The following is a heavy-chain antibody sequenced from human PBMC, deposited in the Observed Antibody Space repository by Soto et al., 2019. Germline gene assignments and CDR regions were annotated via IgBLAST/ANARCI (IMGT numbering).Heavy chain of an antibody. J-gene: IGHJ6*02. CDR3: ARDLWGYCGADCYPLDV. CDR1: GGSISSYY. CDR2: MYNTGST. Sequence: SETLSLTCTVSGGSISSYYSSWIRQPPGKGLEWIGYMYNTGSTIYNPSLKSRVTISVDTSKNQFSLKLNSVTAADTAVYYCARDLWGYCGADCYPLDVWGQGTTVTVSS. D-gene: IGHD2-21*02. V-gene: IGHV4-59*01.